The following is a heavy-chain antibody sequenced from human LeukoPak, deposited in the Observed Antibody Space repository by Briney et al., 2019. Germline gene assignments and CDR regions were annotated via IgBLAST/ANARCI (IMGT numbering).Heavy chain of an antibody. V-gene: IGHV1-24*01. CDR1: GYTLTELS. CDR3: ATSNPLNYYDSSGSYFDY. D-gene: IGHD3-22*01. CDR2: FDPEDGET. J-gene: IGHJ4*02. Sequence: ASVKVSCKVSGYTLTELSIHWVRQAPGKGLEWMGGFDPEDGETIYAQKFQGRVTMTEDTSTDTAYMELSSLRSEDTAVYYCATSNPLNYYDSSGSYFDYWGQGTLVTVSS.